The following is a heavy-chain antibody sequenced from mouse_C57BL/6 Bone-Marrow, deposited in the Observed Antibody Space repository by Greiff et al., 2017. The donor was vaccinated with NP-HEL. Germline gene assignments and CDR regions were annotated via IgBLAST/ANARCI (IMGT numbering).Heavy chain of an antibody. J-gene: IGHJ4*01. Sequence: VQLQQSGPELVKPGASVKISCKASGYTFTDYYMNWVKQSHGKSLEWIGDINPNNGGTSYNQKFKGKATLTVDKSSSTAYMELRSLTSEDSAVYYCARWRWLLPYAMDYWGQGTSVTVSS. V-gene: IGHV1-26*01. CDR2: INPNNGGT. D-gene: IGHD2-3*01. CDR3: ARWRWLLPYAMDY. CDR1: GYTFTDYY.